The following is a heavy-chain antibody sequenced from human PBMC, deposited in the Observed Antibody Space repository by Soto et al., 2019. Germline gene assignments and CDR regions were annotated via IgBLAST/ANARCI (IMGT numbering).Heavy chain of an antibody. CDR2: ITPLFDKI. V-gene: IGHV1-69*01. D-gene: IGHD3-22*01. Sequence: QVQQVPSGAEVKKPGSSVQISCKASGGTFRVYSFSWVRQAPGQGLEWMAGITPLFDKINYATKLQGRVKVTADESTNTAYMELSGLGSEDTAVYYCACTRYFYDSSGPYGFDIWGQGAMVTVS. CDR3: ACTRYFYDSSGPYGFDI. J-gene: IGHJ3*02. CDR1: GGTFRVYS.